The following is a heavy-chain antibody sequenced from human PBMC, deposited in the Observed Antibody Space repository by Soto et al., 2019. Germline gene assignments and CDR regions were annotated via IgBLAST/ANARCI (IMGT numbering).Heavy chain of an antibody. CDR2: ISSSGSTI. CDR3: ARPLERRVHGAFDI. CDR1: GFTFSSYE. Sequence: GGSLRLSCAASGFTFSSYEMNWVRQAPGKGLEWVSYISSSGSTIYYADSMKGRFIISRDNAKKSLYLQMNSLRAEDTAVYYCARPLERRVHGAFDIWGQGTMVTVSS. J-gene: IGHJ3*02. D-gene: IGHD1-1*01. V-gene: IGHV3-48*03.